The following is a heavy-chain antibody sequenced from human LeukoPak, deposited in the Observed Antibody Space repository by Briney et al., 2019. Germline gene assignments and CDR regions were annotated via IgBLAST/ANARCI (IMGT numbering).Heavy chain of an antibody. Sequence: GGSLRLSSAASGFTFSDYNMSWIRQAPGKGLEWVSYISSSGSTIYYADSVKGRFTISRDNSKNTLYLQMNSLRADDTAVYYCAKDRPTVYSSSWLHFLDFWGQGTLVTVSS. CDR1: GFTFSDYN. V-gene: IGHV3-11*01. D-gene: IGHD6-13*01. CDR2: ISSSGSTI. J-gene: IGHJ4*02. CDR3: AKDRPTVYSSSWLHFLDF.